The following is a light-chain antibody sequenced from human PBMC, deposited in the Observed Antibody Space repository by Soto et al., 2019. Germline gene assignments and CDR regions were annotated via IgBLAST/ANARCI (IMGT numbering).Light chain of an antibody. CDR3: QQYVSSPQT. Sequence: EILFTQSPGTLSFSPGARGTLSCRASQSVSSSYLAWYQQKPGQAPRLLIYGAYNRATGITDRFSGSGSGTDFTLTISRLEPEDFAMYFCQQYVSSPQTFGQGKRLEI. J-gene: IGKJ5*01. V-gene: IGKV3-20*01. CDR2: GAY. CDR1: QSVSSSY.